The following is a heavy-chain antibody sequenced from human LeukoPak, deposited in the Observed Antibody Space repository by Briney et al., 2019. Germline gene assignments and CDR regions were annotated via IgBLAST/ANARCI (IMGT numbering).Heavy chain of an antibody. CDR3: ARDILYDFWSGYPYYMDV. CDR1: GGSISSGSYY. J-gene: IGHJ6*03. CDR2: IYTSGST. V-gene: IGHV4-61*02. D-gene: IGHD3-3*01. Sequence: SQALSLTCTVSGGSISSGSYYWSWIRQPAGKRLEWIGRIYTSGSTNYNPSLKSRVTISVDTSKNQFSLKLSSVTAADTAVYYCARDILYDFWSGYPYYMDVWGKGTTVTVSS.